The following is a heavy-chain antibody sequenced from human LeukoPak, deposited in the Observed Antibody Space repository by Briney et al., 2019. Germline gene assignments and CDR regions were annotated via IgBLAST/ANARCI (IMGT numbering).Heavy chain of an antibody. CDR2: IYYSGST. Sequence: PSETLSLTCTVSGGSISTSNYYWGWIRQPPGKGLEWIGSIYYSGSTYYNPSLKSRVTISVDTSKNQFSLKLSSVTAADTAVYYCARVSSVWMKDYYYYMDVWGKGTTVTVSS. J-gene: IGHJ6*03. D-gene: IGHD5-12*01. CDR3: ARVSSVWMKDYYYYMDV. V-gene: IGHV4-39*07. CDR1: GGSISTSNYY.